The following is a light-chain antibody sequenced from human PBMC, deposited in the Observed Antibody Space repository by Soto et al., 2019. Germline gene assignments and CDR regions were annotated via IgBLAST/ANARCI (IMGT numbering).Light chain of an antibody. Sequence: QSALTQPPSASGSPGQSVTISCSGTSSDVGGYNYVSWYQLHPGKAPKLMLFEVSKRPSGVPGRFSCSKSGNTASLTVSGLQAEDEADYYCRSYAGSVQVVFGGGTKLTVL. CDR2: EVS. CDR1: SSDVGGYNY. V-gene: IGLV2-8*01. CDR3: RSYAGSVQVV. J-gene: IGLJ3*02.